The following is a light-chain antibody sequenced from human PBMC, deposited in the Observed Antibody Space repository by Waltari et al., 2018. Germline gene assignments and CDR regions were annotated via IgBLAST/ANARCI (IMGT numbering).Light chain of an antibody. V-gene: IGLV1-44*01. Sequence: QPPPATAPKRVIYIDNRRPSGVPDRFAGSASGASASLAIRGLQADDEADYYCATWDDSLNGVLFGGGTKLTVL. CDR3: ATWDDSLNGVL. CDR2: IDN. J-gene: IGLJ2*01.